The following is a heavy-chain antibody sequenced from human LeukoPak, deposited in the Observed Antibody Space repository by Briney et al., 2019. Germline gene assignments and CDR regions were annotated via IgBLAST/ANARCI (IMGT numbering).Heavy chain of an antibody. CDR2: ISSSSSTI. V-gene: IGHV3-48*03. CDR1: GFTFSSYE. J-gene: IGHJ4*02. D-gene: IGHD3-22*01. CDR3: AKDWGYYYDSSGYFDY. Sequence: LGGSLRLSCAASGFTFSSYEMNWVRQAPGKGLEWVSYISSSSSTIYYADSVKGRFTISRDNAKNSLYLQMNSLRAEDTAVYYCAKDWGYYYDSSGYFDYWGQGTLVTVSS.